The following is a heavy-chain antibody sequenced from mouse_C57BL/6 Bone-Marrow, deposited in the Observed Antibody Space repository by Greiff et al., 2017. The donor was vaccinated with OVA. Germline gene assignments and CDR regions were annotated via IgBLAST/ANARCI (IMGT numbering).Heavy chain of an antibody. V-gene: IGHV1-72*01. Sequence: VKLQQPGAELVKPGASVKLSCKASGYTFTGYWMHWVKQRPGRGLEWIGRIDPNTGGPTYNEKFKAKATLPVDKSSSTADMQLRSMTSEDSAVYYCARENDYYNSLRVWGKGTTVTVSS. CDR3: ARENDYYNSLRV. D-gene: IGHD2-12*01. J-gene: IGHJ1*03. CDR2: IDPNTGGP. CDR1: GYTFTGYW.